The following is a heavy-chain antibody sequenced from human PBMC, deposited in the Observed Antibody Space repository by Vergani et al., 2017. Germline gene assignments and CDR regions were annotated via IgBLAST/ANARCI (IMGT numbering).Heavy chain of an antibody. D-gene: IGHD6-19*01. CDR1: GASVNSYY. J-gene: IGHJ4*02. Sequence: QVQLQESGPGLVKPSETLSLTCTVSGASVNSYYWSWIRQPPGKSLEWIGSIYYSGLTYYNPSLKSRVAISVDTSKNQFSLKVTSVTAADTAVYFCARQRPGSGWSPGDFDDWGQGILVTVSS. CDR2: IYYSGLT. CDR3: ARQRPGSGWSPGDFDD. V-gene: IGHV4-39*01.